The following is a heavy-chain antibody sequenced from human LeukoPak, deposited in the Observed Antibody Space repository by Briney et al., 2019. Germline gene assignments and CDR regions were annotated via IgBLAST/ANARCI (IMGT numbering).Heavy chain of an antibody. CDR1: GFAFSSYW. CDR3: ARAVTSMDGY. D-gene: IGHD5-18*01. J-gene: IGHJ4*02. CDR2: LNEDGSKR. Sequence: GGSLRLSCAASGFAFSSYWMTWVRQAPGKGREWVASLNEDGSKRSYVGSVKGRFTISRDNAQNSVFLQMNSLTAEDTAVYYCARAVTSMDGYWGQGTLVTVSS. V-gene: IGHV3-7*03.